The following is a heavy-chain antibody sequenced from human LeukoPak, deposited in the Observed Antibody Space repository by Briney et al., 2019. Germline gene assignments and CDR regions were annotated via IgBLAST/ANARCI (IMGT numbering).Heavy chain of an antibody. CDR3: AKGHSGYVFDY. D-gene: IGHD5-12*01. J-gene: IGHJ4*02. Sequence: GGSLRLSCAASGFTVSSNYMSCVRQAPGKGLEWVSVIYSGGSTYYADSVKGRFTISRDNSKNTLYLQMNSLRAEDTAVYYCAKGHSGYVFDYWGQGTLVTVSS. CDR1: GFTVSSNY. CDR2: IYSGGST. V-gene: IGHV3-53*01.